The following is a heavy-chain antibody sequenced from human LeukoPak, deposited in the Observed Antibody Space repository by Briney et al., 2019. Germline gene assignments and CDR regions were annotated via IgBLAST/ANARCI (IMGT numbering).Heavy chain of an antibody. J-gene: IGHJ6*02. CDR3: AREYSGYDLGDGAYYYYGMDV. CDR2: INPSGGST. CDR1: GYTFTSYY. D-gene: IGHD5-12*01. Sequence: ASVKVSCKASGYTFTSYYMHWVRQAPGQGLEWMGIINPSGGSTSYAQKFQGRVTMTRDTSTSTVYMELSSLRSEDTAVYYCAREYSGYDLGDGAYYYYGMDVWGQGTTVTVSS. V-gene: IGHV1-46*01.